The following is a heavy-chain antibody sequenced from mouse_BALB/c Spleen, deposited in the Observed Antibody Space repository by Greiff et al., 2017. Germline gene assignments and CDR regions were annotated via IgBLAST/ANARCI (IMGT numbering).Heavy chain of an antibody. V-gene: IGHV8-11*01. CDR1: GFSLSTYGIG. CDR2: IWWNDNK. CDR3: ARIGDRYDAMDY. Sequence: QVTLKVSGPGILQPSQTLSLTCSFSGFSLSTYGIGVGWIRQPSGKGLEWLAHIWWNDNKYYNTALKSRLTISKDTSNNQVFLKIASVDTADTATYYCARIGDRYDAMDYWGQGTSVTVSS. D-gene: IGHD2-14*01. J-gene: IGHJ4*01.